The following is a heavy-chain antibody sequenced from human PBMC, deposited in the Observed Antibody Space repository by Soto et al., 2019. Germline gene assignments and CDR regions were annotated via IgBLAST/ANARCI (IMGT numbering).Heavy chain of an antibody. CDR2: IIPIFGTA. J-gene: IGHJ6*01. Sequence: QVQLVQSGAEVKKPGSSVKVSCKASGGTFSSYAISWVRQAPGQGLEWMGGIIPIFGTANYAQKFQGRVTITADESTSTAYMELSSLRSEDTAVYYCARGGAAAGKNYYYHGMDVWGQGTTVTVSS. CDR1: GGTFSSYA. V-gene: IGHV1-69*01. D-gene: IGHD6-13*01. CDR3: ARGGAAAGKNYYYHGMDV.